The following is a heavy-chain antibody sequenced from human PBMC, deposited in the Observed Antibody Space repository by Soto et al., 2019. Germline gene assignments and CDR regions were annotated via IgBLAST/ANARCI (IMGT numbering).Heavy chain of an antibody. CDR1: GGSFSGYY. D-gene: IGHD6-6*01. V-gene: IGHV4-34*01. CDR2: INHSGST. J-gene: IGHJ6*02. Sequence: SETLSLTCAVYGGSFSGYYWSWIRQPPGKGLEWIGEINHSGSTNYNPSLKSRVTISVDTSKNQFSLKLSSVTAADTAVYYCARVGSSPAVDYYYGMDVWGQGTTVTVSS. CDR3: ARVGSSPAVDYYYGMDV.